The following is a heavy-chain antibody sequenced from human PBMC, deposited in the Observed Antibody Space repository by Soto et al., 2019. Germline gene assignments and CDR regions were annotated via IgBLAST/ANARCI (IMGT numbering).Heavy chain of an antibody. D-gene: IGHD3-22*01. CDR2: INPNSGAT. Sequence: QVHLVQSGAEVKKPGASVKVSCKASGYPFTGYYIHWVRQAPGQGLEWMGWINPNSGATNYAQKFQGWVTMTRDTSISTAYMELNRLRSDDTAVYYCARDSYYYDSSVYLGWFDPWGQGTLVTVSS. V-gene: IGHV1-2*04. CDR1: GYPFTGYY. J-gene: IGHJ5*02. CDR3: ARDSYYYDSSVYLGWFDP.